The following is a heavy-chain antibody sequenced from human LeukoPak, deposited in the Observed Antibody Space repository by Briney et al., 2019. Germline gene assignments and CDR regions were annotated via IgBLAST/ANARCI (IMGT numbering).Heavy chain of an antibody. CDR1: GFTVSSNY. Sequence: PGGSLRLSCAASGFTVSSNYMSWVRQAPGKGLEWVSVIYSGGSTYYADSVKGRFTISRDNSKNTLYLQMNSLRAEDTAVYYCARGGQLVPNYYDSSPIDYWGQGTLVTVSS. CDR2: IYSGGST. D-gene: IGHD3-22*01. CDR3: ARGGQLVPNYYDSSPIDY. V-gene: IGHV3-53*01. J-gene: IGHJ4*02.